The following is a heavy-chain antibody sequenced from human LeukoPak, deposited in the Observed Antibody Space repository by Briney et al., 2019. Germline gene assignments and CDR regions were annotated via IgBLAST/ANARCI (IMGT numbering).Heavy chain of an antibody. Sequence: PSGTLSLTCAVSGGSISSSNWWSWVRPPPGKGLEWIGEIYHSGSTNYNPSLKSRVTISVDKSKNQFSLKLSSVTAADTAVYYCARLHGDYASGTPPFDMWGQGTLVTVSS. J-gene: IGHJ4*02. CDR3: ARLHGDYASGTPPFDM. CDR2: IYHSGST. CDR1: GGSISSSNW. D-gene: IGHD3-10*01. V-gene: IGHV4-4*02.